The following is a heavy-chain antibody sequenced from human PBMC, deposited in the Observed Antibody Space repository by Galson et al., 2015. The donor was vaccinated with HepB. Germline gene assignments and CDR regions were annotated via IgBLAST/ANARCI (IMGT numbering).Heavy chain of an antibody. V-gene: IGHV3-30*04. CDR3: ARTDTAMVNGDAFDI. J-gene: IGHJ3*02. Sequence: SLRLSCAASGFTFSSYAMHWVRQAPGKGLEWVAVISYDGSNKYYADSVKGRFTISRDNSKNTLYLQMNSLRAEDTAVYYCARTDTAMVNGDAFDIWGQGTMVTVSS. CDR2: ISYDGSNK. D-gene: IGHD5-18*01. CDR1: GFTFSSYA.